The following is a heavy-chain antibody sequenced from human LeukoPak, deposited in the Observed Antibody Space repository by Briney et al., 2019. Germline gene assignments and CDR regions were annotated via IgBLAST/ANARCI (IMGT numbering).Heavy chain of an antibody. Sequence: PGGSLRLSCAASGFTFSGSAMHWVRQASGKGLEWVSRIRSKANSYATAYAASVKGRFTISRDDSKNTAYLQMNSLRAEDTAVYYCAKESSSWYGLDYWGQGTLVTVSS. CDR2: IRSKANSYAT. CDR1: GFTFSGSA. D-gene: IGHD6-13*01. V-gene: IGHV3-73*01. J-gene: IGHJ4*02. CDR3: AKESSSWYGLDY.